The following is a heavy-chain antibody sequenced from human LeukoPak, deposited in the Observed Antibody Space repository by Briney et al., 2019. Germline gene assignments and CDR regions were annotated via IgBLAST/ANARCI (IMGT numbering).Heavy chain of an antibody. CDR2: IYPSDSDT. Sequence: GGSLQISCKGSGSHFTSYWIGWVRQMPGKGLEGMGIIYPSDSDTRYSPSFQGQVTISADKSISTAYLQWSSLKASDTAMYYCARHLKGYYDGWGQGTLVTVSS. J-gene: IGHJ4*02. V-gene: IGHV5-51*01. D-gene: IGHD3-22*01. CDR1: GSHFTSYW. CDR3: ARHLKGYYDG.